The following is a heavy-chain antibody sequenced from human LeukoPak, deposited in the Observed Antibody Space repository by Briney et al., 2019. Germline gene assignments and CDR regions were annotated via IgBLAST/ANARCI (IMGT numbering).Heavy chain of an antibody. J-gene: IGHJ5*02. V-gene: IGHV3-30*02. D-gene: IGHD1-26*01. CDR2: IRFDGSKT. CDR3: ARVVGATGGWFDP. CDR1: GFTFNIYD. Sequence: GGSLRLSCAASGFTFNIYDIHWVRQAPGKGLEWVALIRFDGSKTYYADSARGRFIISRDNSKNTLYLQMNSLRAEDTAVYYCARVVGATGGWFDPWGQGTLVTVSS.